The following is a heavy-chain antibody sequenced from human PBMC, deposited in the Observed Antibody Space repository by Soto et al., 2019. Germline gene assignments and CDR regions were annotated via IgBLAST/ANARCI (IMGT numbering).Heavy chain of an antibody. CDR2: IDWDDDK. CDR3: ARRYYGSNSHGMDV. J-gene: IGHJ6*02. Sequence: SGPTLVNPTQTLTLTCTFSGFSLITSGMCVSWIRQPPGKALEWLALIDWDDDKYYSTSLKTRLTISKDTSKNQVVLTMTNMDPVDTATYYCARRYYGSNSHGMDVWGQGTTVTVSS. CDR1: GFSLITSGMC. V-gene: IGHV2-70*01. D-gene: IGHD4-17*01.